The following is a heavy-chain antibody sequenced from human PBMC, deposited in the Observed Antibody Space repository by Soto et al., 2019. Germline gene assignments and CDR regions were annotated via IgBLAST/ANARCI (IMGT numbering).Heavy chain of an antibody. CDR1: GGSISSGDYY. J-gene: IGHJ4*02. D-gene: IGHD5-18*01. CDR3: VSGRGTAIVTDYFDY. V-gene: IGHV4-30-4*01. CDR2: IYYSGST. Sequence: PSETLSLTCTVSGGSISSGDYYWSWIRQPPGKGLEWIGYIYYSGSTYYNPSLKSRVTISVDTSKNQFSLKLSSVTAADTAVYYCVSGRGTAIVTDYFDYWGQGTLVTVSS.